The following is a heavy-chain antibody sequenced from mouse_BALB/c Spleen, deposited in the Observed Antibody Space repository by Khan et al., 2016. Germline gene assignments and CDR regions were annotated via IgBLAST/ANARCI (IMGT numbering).Heavy chain of an antibody. CDR3: AGGSLAMGY. Sequence: QVQLQQPGAELVRPGASVKLSCKASAYSFTSYWMNWVKQRPGQGLEWIGMIHPSDSDTRLNQKFKDKATLTVDKSSTTAYMQLSSPTSEDSAVYYCAGGSLAMGYWGQGTSVTVAS. CDR1: AYSFTSYW. CDR2: IHPSDSDT. J-gene: IGHJ4*01. V-gene: IGHV1-74*01.